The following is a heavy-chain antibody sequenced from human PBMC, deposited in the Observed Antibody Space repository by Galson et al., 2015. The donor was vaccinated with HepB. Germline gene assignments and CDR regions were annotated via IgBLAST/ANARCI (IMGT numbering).Heavy chain of an antibody. CDR1: GYSFTSYW. V-gene: IGHV5-51*01. Sequence: QSGAEVKKPGESLKISCKGSGYSFTSYWIGWVRQMPGKGLEWMGIIYPGDSDTRYSPSFQGQVTISADKSISTAYLQWSSLEASDTAMYYCARGPWYSSGWYYFDYWGQGTLVTISS. J-gene: IGHJ4*02. D-gene: IGHD6-19*01. CDR2: IYPGDSDT. CDR3: ARGPWYSSGWYYFDY.